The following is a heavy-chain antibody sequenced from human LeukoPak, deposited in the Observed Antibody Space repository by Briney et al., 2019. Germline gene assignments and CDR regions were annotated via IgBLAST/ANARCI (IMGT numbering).Heavy chain of an antibody. V-gene: IGHV3-7*01. J-gene: IGHJ4*02. D-gene: IGHD2-2*03. CDR1: GFTFSNYW. Sequence: GGSLRLSCAASGFTFSNYWMSWVRQAPGKGLEWVANIKQDGSEKYYVDSVKGRFTISRDNAKNSLYLQMSSLRAEDTTVYYCARDWIGRGQTPYYFDYWGQGTLVAVSS. CDR3: ARDWIGRGQTPYYFDY. CDR2: IKQDGSEK.